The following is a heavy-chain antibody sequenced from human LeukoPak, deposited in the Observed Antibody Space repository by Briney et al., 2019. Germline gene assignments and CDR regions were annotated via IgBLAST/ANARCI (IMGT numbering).Heavy chain of an antibody. CDR1: GFTFSNAW. J-gene: IGHJ4*02. Sequence: PGGSLTLSCAASGFTFSNAWMSWVRQAPGKGRVWVSRISSDGSSTRYADSVKGRFTISRDNAKNTLYPQMNSLRAEDTAVYYCAGGSSSSLDYWGQGTLVTVSS. CDR3: AGGSSSSLDY. D-gene: IGHD6-6*01. CDR2: ISSDGSST. V-gene: IGHV3-74*01.